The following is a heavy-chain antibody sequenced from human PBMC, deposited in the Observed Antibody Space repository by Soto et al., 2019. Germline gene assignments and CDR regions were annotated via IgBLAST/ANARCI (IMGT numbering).Heavy chain of an antibody. D-gene: IGHD3-10*01. V-gene: IGHV3-30*18. J-gene: IGHJ4*02. CDR3: AKDSHYYQLD. CDR1: GFTFSSYG. CDR2: ISYDGSNK. Sequence: GGSLSLSCAASGFTFSSYGMHWVRQAPGKGLEWVAVISYDGSNKYYADSVKGRFTISRDNSKNTLYLQMNSLRAEDTAVYYCAKDSHYYQLDWGQGTLVTVSS.